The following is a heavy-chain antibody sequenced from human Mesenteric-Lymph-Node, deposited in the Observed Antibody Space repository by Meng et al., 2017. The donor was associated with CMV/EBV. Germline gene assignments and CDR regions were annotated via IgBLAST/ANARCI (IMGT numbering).Heavy chain of an antibody. J-gene: IGHJ6*02. CDR2: IKQDGSEK. Sequence: GGSLRLSCAASGFTFSSYWMSWVRQAPGKGLEWVANIKQDGSEKHYVDSVKGRFTISRDNAKNSLDLQMKSLRAEDTAVYYCAGEGNYFYYYVMDVWGQGTTVTVSS. CDR1: GFTFSSYW. V-gene: IGHV3-7*01. CDR3: AGEGNYFYYYVMDV.